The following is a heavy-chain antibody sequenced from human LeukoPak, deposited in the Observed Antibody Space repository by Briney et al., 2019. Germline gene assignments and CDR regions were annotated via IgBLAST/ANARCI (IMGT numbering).Heavy chain of an antibody. J-gene: IGHJ4*02. Sequence: GGSLRLSCAASGFTFHNYAIHWVRQAPGKGLEWVSLTSRDGITTYFADSVKGRFTISRDNSKSSLFLQMNSLRTEDTALYYCARDHVYGGADYWGQGTLVTVSS. CDR2: TSRDGITT. D-gene: IGHD5/OR15-5a*01. CDR1: GFTFHNYA. CDR3: ARDHVYGGADY. V-gene: IGHV3-43*02.